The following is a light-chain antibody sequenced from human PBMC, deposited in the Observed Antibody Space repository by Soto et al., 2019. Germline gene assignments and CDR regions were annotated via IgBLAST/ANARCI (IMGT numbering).Light chain of an antibody. CDR2: TAS. CDR3: QQYDDRPLT. CDR1: QDISDS. J-gene: IGKJ4*01. V-gene: IGKV1-33*01. Sequence: DFQVTQSPSSLSASVGDRVTITCQASQDISDSLNWYQQKPGKAPKLVIYTASNLETGVPSRFSGSGSGTHFAFTITSLQPEDIATYYCQQYDDRPLTFGGGTKVDIK.